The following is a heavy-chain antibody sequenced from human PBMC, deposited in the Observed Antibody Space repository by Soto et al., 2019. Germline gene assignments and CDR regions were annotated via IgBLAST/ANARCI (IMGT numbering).Heavy chain of an antibody. CDR3: ARGGPLIDY. V-gene: IGHV1-3*05. CDR1: GYTFTSYA. J-gene: IGHJ4*02. D-gene: IGHD3-10*01. CDR2: INAGNGNT. Sequence: QVQLVQSGAEEKKPGASVKVSCKASGYTFTSYAMHWVRQAPGQRLEWMGWINAGNGNTKYSQKLQGRVTITRDTSGSTVYMDLSSLRSENTAVYCCARGGPLIDYWGQGTLVTVSS.